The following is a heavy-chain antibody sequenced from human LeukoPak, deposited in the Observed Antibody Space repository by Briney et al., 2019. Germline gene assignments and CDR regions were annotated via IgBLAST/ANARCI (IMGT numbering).Heavy chain of an antibody. Sequence: GRSLRLSCAASGFTFSSYGMHWVRQAPGKGLEWVAVIWYDGSNKYYADSVKGRFTISRDNSKNTLYLQMNSLRAEDTAVYYCARGSVVVVAATQPNWFDPWGQGTLVTVSS. D-gene: IGHD2-15*01. J-gene: IGHJ5*02. CDR2: IWYDGSNK. CDR3: ARGSVVVVAATQPNWFDP. CDR1: GFTFSSYG. V-gene: IGHV3-33*01.